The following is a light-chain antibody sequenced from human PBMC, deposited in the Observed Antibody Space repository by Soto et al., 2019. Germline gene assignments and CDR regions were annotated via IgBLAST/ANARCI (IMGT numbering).Light chain of an antibody. CDR1: SGDVGGYNY. Sequence: QSALTQPASVSGSPGQSITVSCTGTSGDVGGYNYVSWYQQHPGKAPKLMIYEVSNRPSGVSNRFSGSKSGNTASLTISGLQAEDEADYYCSSYTSSSTLVXGTGTCSPS. CDR3: SSYTSSSTLV. CDR2: EVS. V-gene: IGLV2-14*01. J-gene: IGLJ1*01.